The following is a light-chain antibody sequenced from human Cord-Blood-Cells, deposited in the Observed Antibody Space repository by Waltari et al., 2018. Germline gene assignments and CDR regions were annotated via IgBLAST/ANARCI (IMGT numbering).Light chain of an antibody. V-gene: IGKV2-28*01. CDR3: MQALQTPT. CDR2: LGS. J-gene: IGKJ4*01. CDR1: QSLLHSNAYNY. Sequence: DLAMTQSLLPLPVTPGEPASISSRSSQSLLHSNAYNYLDWYLQKPGQSQQLLIYLGSNRASGDPDRVSGSGSGTDFTLKISRVEAEDVGVYYCMQALQTPTFGGGTKVEI.